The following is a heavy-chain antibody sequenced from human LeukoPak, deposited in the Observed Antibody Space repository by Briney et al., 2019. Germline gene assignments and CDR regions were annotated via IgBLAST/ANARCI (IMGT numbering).Heavy chain of an antibody. CDR3: ARDGSLVEHAWLDYFDY. D-gene: IGHD1/OR15-1a*01. CDR2: ISSSSSYI. CDR1: GFTFSSYS. V-gene: IGHV3-21*01. Sequence: GGSLRLSCAASGFTFSSYSMNWVRQAPGKGLEWVSSISSSSSYIYYADSVKGRFTISRDNAKNSVYLQMNSLRAEDTAVYYCARDGSLVEHAWLDYFDYWGQGTLVTVSS. J-gene: IGHJ4*02.